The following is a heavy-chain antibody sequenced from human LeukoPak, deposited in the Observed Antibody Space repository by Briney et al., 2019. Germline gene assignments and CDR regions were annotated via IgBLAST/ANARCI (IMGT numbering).Heavy chain of an antibody. D-gene: IGHD3-22*01. CDR1: GGSISSYY. J-gene: IGHJ4*02. Sequence: SETLSLTCTVSGGSISSYYWSWIRLPPGKGLEWIGYIYYTGATYYNPSLKSRVTISLDTSKNQFSLKLSSVTAADAAVYYCARAGYDSSGYYYGFDYWGQGTLVTVSS. CDR3: ARAGYDSSGYYYGFDY. CDR2: IYYTGAT. V-gene: IGHV4-59*01.